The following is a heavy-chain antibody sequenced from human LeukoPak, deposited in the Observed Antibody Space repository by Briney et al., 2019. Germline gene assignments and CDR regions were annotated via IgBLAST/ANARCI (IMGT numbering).Heavy chain of an antibody. CDR3: ARHGHCTNGVCYSNYYYYMDV. Sequence: GGSLKISCKGSGYSFTSYWIGWVRQMPGKGLEWMGIIYPDDSDTRYSPSFEGQVIISVDKSISNAYLQWSSLKASDTATYYCARHGHCTNGVCYSNYYYYMDVWGKGTTVTVSS. D-gene: IGHD2-8*01. CDR1: GYSFTSYW. V-gene: IGHV5-51*01. CDR2: IYPDDSDT. J-gene: IGHJ6*03.